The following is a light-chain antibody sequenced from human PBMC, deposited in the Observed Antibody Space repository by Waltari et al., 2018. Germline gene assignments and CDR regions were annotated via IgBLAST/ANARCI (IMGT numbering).Light chain of an antibody. CDR3: CSFATNSIVI. J-gene: IGLJ2*01. Sequence: QSALTQPASVSGSPGQSITISCSGTGSDVGSYNLVSWYQQHPGKAPKLIIYEVNMRPSGVSDRFSGSKSGVTVSLTISGLQAEDEAVYLCCSFATNSIVIFGGGTKLTVL. V-gene: IGLV2-23*02. CDR1: GSDVGSYNL. CDR2: EVN.